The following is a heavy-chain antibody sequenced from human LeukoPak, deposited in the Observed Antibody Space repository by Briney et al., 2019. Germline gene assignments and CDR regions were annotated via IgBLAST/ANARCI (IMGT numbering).Heavy chain of an antibody. J-gene: IGHJ6*03. D-gene: IGHD2-15*01. V-gene: IGHV3-30*01. Sequence: PGRSLRLSCAASGFTFSSYAMHWVRQAPGKGLEWVAVISYDGSNKYYADSVKGRFTISRDNSKNTLYLQMNSLRAEDTAVYYCARSRCTFYYYYYMDVWGKGTTVTVSS. CDR1: GFTFSSYA. CDR3: ARSRCTFYYYYYMDV. CDR2: ISYDGSNK.